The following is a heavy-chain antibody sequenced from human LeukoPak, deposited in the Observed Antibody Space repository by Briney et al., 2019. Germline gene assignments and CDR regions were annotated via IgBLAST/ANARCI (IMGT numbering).Heavy chain of an antibody. CDR2: IYSGGST. D-gene: IGHD3-3*01. CDR3: ASLNYDFWSGYSGYFDY. CDR1: GFTFRTYS. Sequence: PGGSLRLSCAASGFTFRTYSMSWVRQAPGKGLEWVSVIYSGGSTYYADSVKGRFTISRDNSKNTLYLQMNSLRVEDTAVYYCASLNYDFWSGYSGYFDYWGQGTLVTVSS. J-gene: IGHJ4*02. V-gene: IGHV3-66*01.